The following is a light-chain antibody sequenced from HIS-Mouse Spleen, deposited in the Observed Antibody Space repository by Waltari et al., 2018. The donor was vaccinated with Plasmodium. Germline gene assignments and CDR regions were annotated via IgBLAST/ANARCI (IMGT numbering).Light chain of an antibody. V-gene: IGLV2-14*03. J-gene: IGLJ3*02. CDR1: SGDVGGYTY. CDR2: DVS. Sequence: QSALTQPASVSGSPGQSLPIPCTGTSGDVGGYTYVSWYQPHPGKAPKLMIYDVSNRPSGVSNRFSGSKSGNTASLTISGLQAEDEADYYCSSYTSSSTRVFGGGTKLTVL. CDR3: SSYTSSSTRV.